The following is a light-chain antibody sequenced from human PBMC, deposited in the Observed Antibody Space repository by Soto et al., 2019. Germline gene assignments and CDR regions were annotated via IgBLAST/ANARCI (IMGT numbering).Light chain of an antibody. Sequence: DIQMTQSPSSLSASVGDRVTITCRASQSISSYLNWYQQKPGKAPKLLIYAASSLQSGVPSRFSGSGSGTDFTLTISSLQPEDFATYYCQQSYSTPFITFGQGTRLE. CDR3: QQSYSTPFIT. CDR1: QSISSY. CDR2: AAS. V-gene: IGKV1-39*01. J-gene: IGKJ5*01.